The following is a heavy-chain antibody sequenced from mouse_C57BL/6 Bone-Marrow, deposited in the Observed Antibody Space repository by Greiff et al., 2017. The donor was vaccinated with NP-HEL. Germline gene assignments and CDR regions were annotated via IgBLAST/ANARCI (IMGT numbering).Heavy chain of an antibody. CDR3: ARPPPFAY. CDR2: ISSGSNTI. V-gene: IGHV5-17*01. J-gene: IGHJ3*01. Sequence: EVQGVESGGGLVKPGGSLKLSCAASGFTFSDYGMHWVRQAPEKGLEWVAYISSGSNTIYYADTVKGRFTISRDNAKNTLFLQMTSLRSEDTAMYYCARPPPFAYWGQGTLVTVSA. CDR1: GFTFSDYG.